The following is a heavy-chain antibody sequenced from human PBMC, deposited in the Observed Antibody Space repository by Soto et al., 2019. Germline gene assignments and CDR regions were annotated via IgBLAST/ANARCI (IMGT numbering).Heavy chain of an antibody. CDR1: GYTFTGYY. V-gene: IGHV1-2*04. CDR3: ARGPITYYYDSSGYDRRYYYYGMDV. Sequence: ASVKVSCKASGYTFTGYYMHWVRQAPGQGLEWMGWINPNSGGTNYAQKFQGWVTMTRDTSISTAYMELSRLRSDDKAVYYCARGPITYYYDSSGYDRRYYYYGMDVWGQGTTVTVSS. CDR2: INPNSGGT. J-gene: IGHJ6*02. D-gene: IGHD3-22*01.